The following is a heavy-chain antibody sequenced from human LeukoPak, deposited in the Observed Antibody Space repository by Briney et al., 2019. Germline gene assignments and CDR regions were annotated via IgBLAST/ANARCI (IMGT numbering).Heavy chain of an antibody. CDR2: INHSGSA. J-gene: IGHJ5*02. CDR1: GGSFSGYY. Sequence: SETLSLTCAVYGGSFSGYYWSWISQPPGKGLEWIGEINHSGSANYNSSLKSRVTLSIDTSKNQFSLILSSVTAADTAVYYCARSAGYSSAWGQGTRATVSS. V-gene: IGHV4-34*01. D-gene: IGHD6-19*01. CDR3: ARSAGYSSA.